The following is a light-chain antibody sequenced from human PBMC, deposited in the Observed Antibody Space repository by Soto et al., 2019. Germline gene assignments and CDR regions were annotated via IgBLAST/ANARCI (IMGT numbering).Light chain of an antibody. Sequence: QSALTQPASVSGSPGQSITISCTGTSNDVGGYNYVSWYQQHPGKAPQLIIYEVSNRPSGVSHRFSGSKSGDTASLTISGLQAEDGADYYCSSYTAFSTWVFGGGTKLTVL. CDR1: SNDVGGYNY. CDR3: SSYTAFSTWV. J-gene: IGLJ3*02. V-gene: IGLV2-14*01. CDR2: EVS.